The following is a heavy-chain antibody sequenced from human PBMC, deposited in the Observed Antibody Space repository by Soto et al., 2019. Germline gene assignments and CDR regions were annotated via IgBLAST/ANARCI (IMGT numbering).Heavy chain of an antibody. Sequence: QVQLVQSGAEMKKPGSSVKVSCRASGDTFSNYAVSWVRQAPGQGLEWMGGIVPIFGSSNYPLKIHGRVTITADESTNTTYIELSDLTSADTAVYYCARDCGGPCSKPWRPNWYFDLWGRGTLVTVSS. CDR1: GDTFSNYA. CDR2: IVPIFGSS. D-gene: IGHD2-21*02. V-gene: IGHV1-69*12. CDR3: ARDCGGPCSKPWRPNWYFDL. J-gene: IGHJ2*01.